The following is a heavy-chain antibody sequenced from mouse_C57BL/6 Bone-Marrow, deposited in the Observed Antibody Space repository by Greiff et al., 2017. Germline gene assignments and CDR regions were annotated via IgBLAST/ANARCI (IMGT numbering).Heavy chain of an antibody. CDR1: GFTFSDYG. CDR2: ISSGSSTI. V-gene: IGHV5-17*01. CDR3: ACITTVVSHGWYFDV. D-gene: IGHD1-1*01. J-gene: IGHJ1*03. Sequence: EVKLVESGGGLVKPGGSLKLSCAASGFTFSDYGMHWVRQAPEKGLEWVAYISSGSSTIYYADTVQGRFTISRDNAKNTLFLQMTSLRSEDTAMYYCACITTVVSHGWYFDVWGTGTTVTVSS.